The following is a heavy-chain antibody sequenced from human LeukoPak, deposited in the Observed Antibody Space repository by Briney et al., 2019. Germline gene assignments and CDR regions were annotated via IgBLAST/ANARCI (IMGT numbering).Heavy chain of an antibody. CDR1: GFTFSSYG. Sequence: PGRSLRLSCAASGFTFSSYGMHWVRRAPGKGLEWVAVISYDGSNKYYAGSVKGRFTISRDNSKNTLYLQMNSLRAEDTAVYYCAKDQPPYLWARSQGSAFDIWGQGTMVTVSS. CDR3: AKDQPPYLWARSQGSAFDI. V-gene: IGHV3-30*18. J-gene: IGHJ3*02. D-gene: IGHD3-16*01. CDR2: ISYDGSNK.